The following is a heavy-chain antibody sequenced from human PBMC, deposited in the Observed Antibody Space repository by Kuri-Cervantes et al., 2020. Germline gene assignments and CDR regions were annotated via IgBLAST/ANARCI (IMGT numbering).Heavy chain of an antibody. D-gene: IGHD6-19*01. CDR3: ARLYRSGWYYFDY. J-gene: IGHJ4*02. V-gene: IGHV4-34*01. Sequence: ESLKISCAVYGGSFSGYYWSWIRQPPGKGLEWIGEINHSGSTNFNPSLKSRVTISVDTSKNQFSLKLSSVTAADTAIYYCARLYRSGWYYFDYWGQGTLVTVSS. CDR1: GGSFSGYY. CDR2: INHSGST.